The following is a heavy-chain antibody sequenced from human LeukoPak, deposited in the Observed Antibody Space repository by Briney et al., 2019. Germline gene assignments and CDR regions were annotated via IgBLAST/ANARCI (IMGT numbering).Heavy chain of an antibody. J-gene: IGHJ4*02. CDR1: GVSITDNW. CDR3: ASLGGSSEDY. D-gene: IGHD1-26*01. CDR2: INHSGST. V-gene: IGHV4-34*01. Sequence: PSETLSLTCAVSGVSITDNWWSWVRQPPGKGLEWIGEINHSGSTNYNPSLKSRVTISVDTSKNQFSLKLSSVTAADTAVYYCASLGGSSEDYWGQGTLVTVSS.